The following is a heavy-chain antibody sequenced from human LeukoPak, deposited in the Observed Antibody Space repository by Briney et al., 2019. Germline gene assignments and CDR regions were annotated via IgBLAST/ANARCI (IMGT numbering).Heavy chain of an antibody. V-gene: IGHV4-30-2*01. D-gene: IGHD3-10*01. CDR3: ARPNNFYYGSGSYYTGNWFDP. CDR2: IYHSGST. Sequence: SETLSLTCAVSGGSISSGGYSWSWIRQPPGKGLEWIGYIYHSGSTYYNPSLKSRVTISVDTSKNQFSLKLSFVTAADTAVYYCARPNNFYYGSGSYYTGNWFDPWGQGTLVTVSS. CDR1: GGSISSGGYS. J-gene: IGHJ5*02.